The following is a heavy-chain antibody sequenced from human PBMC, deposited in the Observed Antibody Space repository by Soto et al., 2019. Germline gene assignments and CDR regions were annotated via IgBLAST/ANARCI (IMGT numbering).Heavy chain of an antibody. V-gene: IGHV3-30-3*01. J-gene: IGHJ4*02. Sequence: VGSLRLSCAASGFTFSSYAMHWVRQAPGKGLEWVAVISYDGSNKYYADSVKGRFTISRDNSKNTLYLQMNSLRAEDTAVYYCARFSSSWYRESDYWGQGTLVTVSS. CDR2: ISYDGSNK. D-gene: IGHD6-13*01. CDR3: ARFSSSWYRESDY. CDR1: GFTFSSYA.